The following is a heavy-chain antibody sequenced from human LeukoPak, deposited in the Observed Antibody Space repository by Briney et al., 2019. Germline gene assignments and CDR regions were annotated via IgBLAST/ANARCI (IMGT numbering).Heavy chain of an antibody. CDR1: GYTFTSYY. CDR2: INPSGGST. V-gene: IGHV1-46*01. Sequence: GASVKVSCKASGYTFTSYYMHWVRQAPGQGLEWMGIINPSGGSTSYAQKFQGRVTMTTDTSTSTAYMELRSLRSEDTAVYYCARETGDRGFDYWGQGTLVTVSS. CDR3: ARETGDRGFDY. J-gene: IGHJ4*02. D-gene: IGHD7-27*01.